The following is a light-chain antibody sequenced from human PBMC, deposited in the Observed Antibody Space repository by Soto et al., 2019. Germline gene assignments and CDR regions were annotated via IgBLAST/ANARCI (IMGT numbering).Light chain of an antibody. CDR3: QKYGSSPWK. CDR1: QSVSSSY. J-gene: IGKJ1*01. Sequence: EIVLTQSPGTLSLSPGERATLSCSASQSVSSSYLGWYQQKPGQAPRLLIYGASSRATGIPDRFSGSGSGTDFTLTISRLEPEDFAVYYCQKYGSSPWKFGQGTKVDIK. CDR2: GAS. V-gene: IGKV3-20*01.